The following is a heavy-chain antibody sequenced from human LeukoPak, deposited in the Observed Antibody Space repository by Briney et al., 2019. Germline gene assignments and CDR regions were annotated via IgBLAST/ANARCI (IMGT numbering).Heavy chain of an antibody. J-gene: IGHJ5*01. Sequence: SPTLVHSNPISGGYFSGFYCSCSRMLPGKRLEWIGEINHSGSTNYNPSLKSRVTISVDTSKNQFSLKLSSVTAADTAVYYCAREDSGNAFDPWGQGTLVTVSS. CDR3: AREDSGNAFDP. CDR2: INHSGST. D-gene: IGHD4-23*01. V-gene: IGHV4-34*01. CDR1: GGYFSGFY.